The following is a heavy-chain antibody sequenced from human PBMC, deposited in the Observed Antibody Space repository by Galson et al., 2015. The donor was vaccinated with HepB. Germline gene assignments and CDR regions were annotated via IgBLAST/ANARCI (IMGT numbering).Heavy chain of an antibody. CDR3: ARDLWDY. Sequence: SLRLSCAASGFTFSAYGIHWVRQAPGKGLEWVASIRSDGSNNYYAVSVRGRFTISRDNSKNTLYLQMNSLRAEDTSVYYCARDLWDYWGQGTLVTVSS. CDR1: GFTFSAYG. CDR2: IRSDGSNN. V-gene: IGHV3-30*02. J-gene: IGHJ4*02.